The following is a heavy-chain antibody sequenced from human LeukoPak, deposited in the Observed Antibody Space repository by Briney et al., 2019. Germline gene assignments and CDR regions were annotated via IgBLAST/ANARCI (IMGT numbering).Heavy chain of an antibody. CDR2: ISSSSSVT. J-gene: IGHJ4*02. V-gene: IGHV3-11*06. Sequence: GGSLRLSCAASGFTFSDYYMSWIRQAPGKGLEWVSYISSSSSVTNYADSVKGRFTISRDNAKNSLFLQMNSLRAEDTAVYYCTRDRRRAMFRGVEGVDYWGQGTPVTVSS. D-gene: IGHD3-10*01. CDR1: GFTFSDYY. CDR3: TRDRRRAMFRGVEGVDY.